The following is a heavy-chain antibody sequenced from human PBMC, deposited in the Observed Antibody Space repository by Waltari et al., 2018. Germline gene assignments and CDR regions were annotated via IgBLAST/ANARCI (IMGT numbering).Heavy chain of an antibody. J-gene: IGHJ4*02. CDR3: ARDAHADTISYYSPYYFDF. V-gene: IGHV3-30*02. D-gene: IGHD3-22*01. Sequence: QVQLVESGGGVVQPGGSLRLSCAASGFTFSRYGMPWVSQAPGKGLEWLTFIRYDGSQKYYADSVRGRFTISRDNPKNTLYLQMNSLRAEDTAVYYCARDAHADTISYYSPYYFDFWGRGTLVTVSS. CDR2: IRYDGSQK. CDR1: GFTFSRYG.